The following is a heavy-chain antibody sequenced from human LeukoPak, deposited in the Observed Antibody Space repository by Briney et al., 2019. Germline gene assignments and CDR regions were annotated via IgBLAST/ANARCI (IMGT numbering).Heavy chain of an antibody. CDR3: ARTRAKLWFGELSGDDAFDI. CDR2: ISSSGSTI. CDR1: GFTFSDYY. Sequence: GGSLRLSCAASGFTFSDYYMSWIRQAPGKGLQWVSYISSSGSTIYYADSVKGRFTISRDNAKNSLYLQMNSLRAEDTAVYYCARTRAKLWFGELSGDDAFDIWGQGTMVTVSS. V-gene: IGHV3-11*01. D-gene: IGHD3-10*01. J-gene: IGHJ3*02.